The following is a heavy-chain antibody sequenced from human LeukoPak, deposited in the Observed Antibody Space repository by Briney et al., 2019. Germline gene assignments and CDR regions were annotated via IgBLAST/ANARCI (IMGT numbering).Heavy chain of an antibody. D-gene: IGHD3-22*01. J-gene: IGHJ3*02. Sequence: GASVKVSCKASGYTFTGYYMHWVRQAPGQGLEWMGWINPNSGGTNYAQKFQGRVTMTRDTSISTAYMELSRLRSDDTAVYYWARAFTSEDSSVYSSYGAFDIGAKGTMVTVFS. CDR2: INPNSGGT. V-gene: IGHV1-2*02. CDR3: ARAFTSEDSSVYSSYGAFDI. CDR1: GYTFTGYY.